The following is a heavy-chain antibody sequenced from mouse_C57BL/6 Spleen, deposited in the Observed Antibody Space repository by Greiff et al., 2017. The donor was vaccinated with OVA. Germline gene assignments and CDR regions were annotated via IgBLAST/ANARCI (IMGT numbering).Heavy chain of an antibody. J-gene: IGHJ2*01. CDR1: GYAFSSSW. CDR2: IYPGDGDT. D-gene: IGHD2-3*01. CDR3: ARGGGYYVVDY. V-gene: IGHV1-82*01. Sequence: QVQLQQSGPELVKPGASVKISCKASGYAFSSSWMNWVKQRPGKGLEWIGRIYPGDGDTNYNGKFKGKATLTADKSSSTAYMQLSSLTSEDAAVYFCARGGGYYVVDYWGQGTTLTVSS.